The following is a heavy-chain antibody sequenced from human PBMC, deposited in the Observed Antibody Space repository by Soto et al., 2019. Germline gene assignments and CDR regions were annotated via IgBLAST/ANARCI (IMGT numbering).Heavy chain of an antibody. CDR2: INAANGDT. CDR3: ARDPHEFWTSYWFDP. Sequence: ASVKVSCKASGYTFTSYGIHWVRQAPGQRLEWMGWINAANGDTKYSPKFQGRVTITRDTSASTAYMELRSLRSDDTAIYYCARDPHEFWTSYWFDPWGQGTPVTVSS. CDR1: GYTFTSYG. D-gene: IGHD3-3*01. V-gene: IGHV1-3*01. J-gene: IGHJ5*02.